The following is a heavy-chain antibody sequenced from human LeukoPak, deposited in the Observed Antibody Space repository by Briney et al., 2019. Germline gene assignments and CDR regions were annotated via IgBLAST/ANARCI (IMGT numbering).Heavy chain of an antibody. J-gene: IGHJ4*02. CDR2: ISAGGGST. D-gene: IGHD6-19*01. CDR3: AKDAERWLFFYGY. V-gene: IGHV3-23*01. CDR1: GFTFSSYA. Sequence: GGSLRLSCAASGFTFSSYAMSWVRQAPGKGLERVSAISAGGGSTDYADSVKGRFTISRDNSKNTLYLQMNSLRAEDTAVYYCAKDAERWLFFYGYWGQGTLVTVSS.